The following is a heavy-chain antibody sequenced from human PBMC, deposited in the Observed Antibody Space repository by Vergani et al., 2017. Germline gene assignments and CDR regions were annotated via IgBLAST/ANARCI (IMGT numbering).Heavy chain of an antibody. CDR3: ARAGDFWSGYTYYYYYYYMDV. V-gene: IGHV4-59*01. J-gene: IGHJ6*03. CDR2: IYYSGST. D-gene: IGHD3-3*01. CDR1: GGSISSYY. Sequence: QVQLQESGPGLVKPSETLSLTCTVSGGSISSYYWSWIRQPPGKGLEWIGYIYYSGSTNYNPSLKSRVTISVDTSKNQFSLKLSSVTAADTAVYYCARAGDFWSGYTYYYYYYYMDVWGKGP.